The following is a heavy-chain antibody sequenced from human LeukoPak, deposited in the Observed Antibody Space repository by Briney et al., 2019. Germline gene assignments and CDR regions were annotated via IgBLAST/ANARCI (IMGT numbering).Heavy chain of an antibody. Sequence: NASETLSLTCAVSDDSFSSHYWTWIRQPPGKGLEWIGYISYIGSTNYNPSLKSRVTISIDTSKNQFSLKLRSVTAADTAVYYCARWQAGYSGYARDGFDYWGQGTLVTVSS. D-gene: IGHD5-12*01. V-gene: IGHV4-59*11. CDR3: ARWQAGYSGYARDGFDY. CDR1: DDSFSSHY. J-gene: IGHJ4*02. CDR2: ISYIGST.